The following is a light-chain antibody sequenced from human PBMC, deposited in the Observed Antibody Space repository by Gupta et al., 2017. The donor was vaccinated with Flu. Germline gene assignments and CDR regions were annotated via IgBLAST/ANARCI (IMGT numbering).Light chain of an antibody. J-gene: IGLJ1*01. CDR3: QVGDKDSDRYV. CDR1: NIVSKV. V-gene: IGLV3-21*03. CDR2: DID. Sequence: GKTARLTCDANNIVSKVVHWYQQRPGQAPVLVVYDIDDRPSGIPERFSGSNSGDTATLTISRVEAGDEADYYCQVGDKDSDRYVFGAGTKVTVL.